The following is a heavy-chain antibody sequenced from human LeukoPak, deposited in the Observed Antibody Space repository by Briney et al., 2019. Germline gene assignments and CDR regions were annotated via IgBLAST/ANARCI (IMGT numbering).Heavy chain of an antibody. CDR2: INSDGSST. V-gene: IGHV3-74*01. CDR3: ARVRGYYDFWSGSEEAFDI. CDR1: GFTFSSYW. J-gene: IGHJ3*02. D-gene: IGHD3-3*01. Sequence: GGSLRLSCAASGFTFSSYWMHWVRQAPGKGLVWVSRINSDGSSTSYADSVKGRFTISRDNAKNTLYLQMNSLRAEDTAVYYCARVRGYYDFWSGSEEAFDIWGLGTMVTVSS.